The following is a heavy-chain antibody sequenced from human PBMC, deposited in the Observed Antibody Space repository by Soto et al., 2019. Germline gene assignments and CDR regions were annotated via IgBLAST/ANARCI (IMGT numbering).Heavy chain of an antibody. CDR2: IKQDGSDK. CDR1: VFTFIRFW. V-gene: IGHV3-7*01. CDR3: AIVLYYASQYYYYGIDV. D-gene: IGHD3-3*01. Sequence: GWSLRLSCASSVFTFIRFWMSWVRQAPGKGLEWVANIKQDGSDKYYVDSVKGRFTISRDNAKNSLYVQMNSLRAEDAAVYYCAIVLYYASQYYYYGIDVWGQGTTVTVSS. J-gene: IGHJ6*02.